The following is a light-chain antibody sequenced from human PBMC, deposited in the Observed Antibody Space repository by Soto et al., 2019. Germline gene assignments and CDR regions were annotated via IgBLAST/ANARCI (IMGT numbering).Light chain of an antibody. J-gene: IGKJ2*01. V-gene: IGKV3-11*01. CDR2: DAS. CDR3: QQRSNWPQYT. Sequence: EIVLTQSPATLSLSPGERATLSCRASQSVSSYLAWYQQKTCQAPRLLIYDASNRATGIPARFSGSGSGTDFTLTISSLEPEDFAVYYCQQRSNWPQYTFGQGTKLEIK. CDR1: QSVSSY.